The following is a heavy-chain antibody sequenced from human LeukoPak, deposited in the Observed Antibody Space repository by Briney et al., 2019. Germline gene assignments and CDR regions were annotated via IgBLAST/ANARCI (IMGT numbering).Heavy chain of an antibody. J-gene: IGHJ4*02. D-gene: IGHD3-10*01. CDR1: GFTFSTYD. CDR2: INPAGDT. CDR3: ATGSGKEQRFDC. V-gene: IGHV3-13*04. Sequence: PGGSLRLSCAASGFTFSTYDMHWVRQATGKGLEWVSGINPAGDTYYPGSVKGRFTISREDAKNSFYLQMNSLKTEDTAVYFCATGSGKEQRFDCWGQGTLVTVSS.